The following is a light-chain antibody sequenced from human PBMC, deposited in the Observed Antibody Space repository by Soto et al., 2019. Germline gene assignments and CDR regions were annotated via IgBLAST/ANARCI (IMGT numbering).Light chain of an antibody. J-gene: IGKJ1*01. CDR2: KAS. Sequence: DIQMTRSPSTLSGSVGDRVTITCRASQTISSWLAWYQQKPGKAPKLLIYKASTLKNGVPSRFSGSGSGTEFTLTISSLQPDDFATYYCQHYNSYSEAFGQGTKVDI. CDR1: QTISSW. CDR3: QHYNSYSEA. V-gene: IGKV1-5*03.